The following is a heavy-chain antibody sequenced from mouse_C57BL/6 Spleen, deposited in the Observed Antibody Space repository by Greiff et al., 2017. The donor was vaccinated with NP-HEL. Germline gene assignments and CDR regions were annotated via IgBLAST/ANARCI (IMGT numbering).Heavy chain of an antibody. D-gene: IGHD1-1*01. CDR2: ISSGGDYI. V-gene: IGHV5-9-1*02. J-gene: IGHJ1*03. CDR1: GFTFSSYA. CDR3: TRDRATTVVGRGYFDV. Sequence: EVQGVESGEGLVKPGGSLKLSCAASGFTFSSYAMSWVRQTPEKRLEWVAYISSGGDYIYYADTVQGRFTISRDNARNTLYLQMSSLKSEDTAMYYCTRDRATTVVGRGYFDVWGTGTTVTVSS.